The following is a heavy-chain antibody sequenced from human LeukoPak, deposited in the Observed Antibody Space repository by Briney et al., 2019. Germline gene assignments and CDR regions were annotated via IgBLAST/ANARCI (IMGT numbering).Heavy chain of an antibody. V-gene: IGHV1-2*02. D-gene: IGHD2-21*01. CDR3: ASYPRNIPTPPFDH. CDR2: INPINGDT. CDR1: GYTLTAQY. Sequence: GASVKVSCRTSGYTLTAQYMHWVRQAPGQGLEWMGWINPINGDTKYAQSSLGRVTMTRDTSTTTAYMELSSLRSDDTAIYFCASYPRNIPTPPFDHWGQGTLVTVSS. J-gene: IGHJ4*02.